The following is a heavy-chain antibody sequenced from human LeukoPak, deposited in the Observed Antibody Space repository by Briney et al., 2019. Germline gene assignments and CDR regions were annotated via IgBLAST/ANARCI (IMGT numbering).Heavy chain of an antibody. Sequence: SETLSLTCTVSGGSFSGYYWSWIRQPPGKGLEWIGEINHSGSTNYNPSLKSRVTISVDTSKNQFSLKLSSVTAADTAVYYCARGRQYYDFWSGYYKGYYMDVWGKGTTVTVSS. CDR1: GGSFSGYY. CDR3: ARGRQYYDFWSGYYKGYYMDV. D-gene: IGHD3-3*01. V-gene: IGHV4-34*01. J-gene: IGHJ6*03. CDR2: INHSGST.